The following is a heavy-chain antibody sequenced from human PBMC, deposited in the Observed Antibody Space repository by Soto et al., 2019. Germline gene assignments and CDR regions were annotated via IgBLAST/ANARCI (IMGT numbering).Heavy chain of an antibody. D-gene: IGHD3-10*01. CDR1: GFTFSDYY. CDR3: TRNRDYYAIDY. CDR2: ISSTGNTI. J-gene: IGHJ4*02. V-gene: IGHV3-11*01. Sequence: QVQLVESGGGLVKPGGSLRLSCAASGFTFSDYYMTWIRQAPGEGLEWVSYISSTGNTIYYADSVKGRFTMSRDNAKKLLFLQMNSLRAEDTAVYYCTRNRDYYAIDYWGQGTLVTVSS.